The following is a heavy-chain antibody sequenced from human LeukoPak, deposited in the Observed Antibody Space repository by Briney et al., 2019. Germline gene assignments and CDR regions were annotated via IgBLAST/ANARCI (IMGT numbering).Heavy chain of an antibody. J-gene: IGHJ4*02. V-gene: IGHV3-23*01. CDR1: GFTFSSYA. CDR3: AKAPRGGSYFDY. D-gene: IGHD3-16*01. Sequence: PGGSLRLSCAASGFTFSSYAMSWVRQAPGKGLEWVSAISGSGGSTYYADSVKGRFTISRDNPKNTLYLQMNSLRAEDTAVYYCAKAPRGGSYFDYWGQGTLVTVSS. CDR2: ISGSGGST.